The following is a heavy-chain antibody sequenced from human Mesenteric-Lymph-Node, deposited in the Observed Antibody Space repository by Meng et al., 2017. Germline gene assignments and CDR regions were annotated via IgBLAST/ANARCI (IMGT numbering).Heavy chain of an antibody. Sequence: GESLKISCAASGNTFGSHAMHWVRQAPGKGLEWVAVVSYDGSYDLYADSVKGRFTISRDNSKNTLYLQMNSLRAEDAAVYYCAKEKGSSGRAGWFGPWGQGTLVTVSS. D-gene: IGHD6-19*01. J-gene: IGHJ5*02. CDR1: GNTFGSHA. V-gene: IGHV3-30*14. CDR3: AKEKGSSGRAGWFGP. CDR2: VSYDGSYD.